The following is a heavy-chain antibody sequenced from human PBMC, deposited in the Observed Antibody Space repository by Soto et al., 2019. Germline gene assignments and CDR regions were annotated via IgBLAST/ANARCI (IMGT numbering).Heavy chain of an antibody. CDR3: ATRITIFGGGPYSFDY. J-gene: IGHJ4*02. Sequence: QVQLVQSGAEVKKPGASVKVSCKASGYTFTSYAMHWVRQAPGQRLEWMGWINAGNGNTKYSQKFQGRVTITRDTSASTAYMELSSLRSEDTAVYYCATRITIFGGGPYSFDYWGQGTLVTVSS. CDR2: INAGNGNT. V-gene: IGHV1-3*01. CDR1: GYTFTSYA. D-gene: IGHD3-3*01.